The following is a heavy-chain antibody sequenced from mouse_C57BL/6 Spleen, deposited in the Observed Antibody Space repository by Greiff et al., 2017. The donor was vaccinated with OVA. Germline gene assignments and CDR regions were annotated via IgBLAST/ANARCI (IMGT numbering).Heavy chain of an antibody. Sequence: QVQLQQPGAELVKPGASVKMSCKASGYTFTSYWITWVKQRPGQGLEWIGDIYPGSGSTNYNEKFKSQATLTVDTSSSTAYLQLSSLTSEDSAVYYCARPDDYDDGDYYAMDYWGQGTSVTVSS. D-gene: IGHD2-4*01. CDR3: ARPDDYDDGDYYAMDY. J-gene: IGHJ4*01. CDR1: GYTFTSYW. V-gene: IGHV1-55*01. CDR2: IYPGSGST.